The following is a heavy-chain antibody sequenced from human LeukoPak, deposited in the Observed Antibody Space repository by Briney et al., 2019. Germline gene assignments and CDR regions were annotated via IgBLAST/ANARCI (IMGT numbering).Heavy chain of an antibody. CDR1: GFTFSSHW. CDR2: IKQDGSEK. D-gene: IGHD3-9*01. V-gene: IGHV3-7*05. Sequence: GGSLRLSCAASGFTFSSHWMSWVRQAPGKGLEWVANIKQDGSEKYYVDSVKGRFTISRDNAKNSLYLQMNSLRAEDTAVYYCARVPLLRYFDWLSHQYYFDYWGQGTLVTVSS. J-gene: IGHJ4*02. CDR3: ARVPLLRYFDWLSHQYYFDY.